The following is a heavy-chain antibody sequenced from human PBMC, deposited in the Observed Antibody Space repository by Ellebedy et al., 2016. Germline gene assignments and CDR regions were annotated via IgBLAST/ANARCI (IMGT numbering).Heavy chain of an antibody. CDR2: TYYRSKWNN. Sequence: SETLSLTCDISGDSVSSNSAAWNWIRQSQSRGLEWLGRTYYRSKWNNDYTISVKSRITISPDTSKNQFSLQLNSVTPEDTAVYYCARAREGGWYFDLWGRGTLVTVSS. D-gene: IGHD1-26*01. CDR1: GDSVSSNSAA. J-gene: IGHJ2*01. CDR3: ARAREGGWYFDL. V-gene: IGHV6-1*01.